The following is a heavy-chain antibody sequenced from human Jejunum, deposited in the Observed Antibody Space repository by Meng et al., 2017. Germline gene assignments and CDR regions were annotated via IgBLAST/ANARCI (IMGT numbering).Heavy chain of an antibody. Sequence: SETLSLTCTVSGDSITGYYWNWIRQPPGKGLEWIGYIYSSGITNYNPSLKSRVTISVDTSKNQFSLLLSSVTAADTAVYYCARGDRVSVYPYYYGMDVWGQGTTVTVSS. CDR3: ARGDRVSVYPYYYGMDV. J-gene: IGHJ6*02. CDR2: IYSSGIT. D-gene: IGHD3-16*01. V-gene: IGHV4-59*01. CDR1: GDSITGYY.